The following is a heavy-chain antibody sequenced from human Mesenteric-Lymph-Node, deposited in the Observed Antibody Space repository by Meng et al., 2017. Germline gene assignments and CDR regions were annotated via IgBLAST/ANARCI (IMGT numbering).Heavy chain of an antibody. J-gene: IGHJ4*02. D-gene: IGHD2-15*01. V-gene: IGHV3-21*01. Sequence: GGSLRLSCAASGFTFSSYSMNWVRQAPGKGLEWVSSISSSSSYIYYADSVKGRFTISRDNAKNSLYLQMNSLRAEDTAVYYCASGGKEYCSGGSCYFDWGQGTLVTVSS. CDR1: GFTFSSYS. CDR3: ASGGKEYCSGGSCYFD. CDR2: ISSSSSYI.